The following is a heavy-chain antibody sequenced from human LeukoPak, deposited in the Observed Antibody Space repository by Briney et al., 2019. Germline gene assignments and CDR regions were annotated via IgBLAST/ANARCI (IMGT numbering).Heavy chain of an antibody. CDR2: MSGSGGST. D-gene: IGHD6-13*01. Sequence: PGGSLRLSCAASGFSFSTYAMSWVRQAPGRGLEWVSAMSGSGGSTHYADSVKGRFTISRDNSKNTLYLQMNSLRAEDTAVYYCAKDRRSGYSSSWSTIPFDYWGQGTLVTVSS. V-gene: IGHV3-23*01. J-gene: IGHJ4*02. CDR3: AKDRRSGYSSSWSTIPFDY. CDR1: GFSFSTYA.